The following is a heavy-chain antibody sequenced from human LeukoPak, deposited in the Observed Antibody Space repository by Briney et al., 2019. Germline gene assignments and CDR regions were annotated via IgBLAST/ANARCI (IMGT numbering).Heavy chain of an antibody. J-gene: IGHJ4*02. CDR3: TREERGYIPAF. Sequence: LRLSCAASGFTFTNYAMHWVRQTPGKGLEWVAFVSYDGSWDSYSDSVKGRFTISGDASKNTLYLQMNSLRAEDTAVYYCTREERGYIPAFWGQGTLVTVSS. CDR2: VSYDGSWD. D-gene: IGHD3-16*02. CDR1: GFTFTNYA. V-gene: IGHV3-30*01.